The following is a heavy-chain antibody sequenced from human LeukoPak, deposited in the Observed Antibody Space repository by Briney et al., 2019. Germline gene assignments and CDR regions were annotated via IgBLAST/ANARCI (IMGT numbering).Heavy chain of an antibody. J-gene: IGHJ4*02. V-gene: IGHV1-58*01. CDR2: IVVGSGNT. Sequence: SVKVSCKASGFTFTSSAVQWVRQARGQRFEWIGWIVVGSGNTNYAQKFQERVTITRDMSTSTAYMELSSLRSEDTAVYYCAALLDPGPRLIDYWGQGTLVTVSS. CDR3: AALLDPGPRLIDY. D-gene: IGHD1-1*01. CDR1: GFTFTSSA.